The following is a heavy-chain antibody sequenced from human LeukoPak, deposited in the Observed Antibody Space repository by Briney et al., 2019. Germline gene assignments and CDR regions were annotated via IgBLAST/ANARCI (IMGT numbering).Heavy chain of an antibody. V-gene: IGHV3-53*01. CDR3: ARDPLTTVTVGYFDY. CDR1: GFTVSSNC. J-gene: IGHJ4*02. D-gene: IGHD4-17*01. Sequence: GGSLRLSCAASGFTVSSNCMSWVRQAPGKGLEWVSVIYSGGSTYYADSVKGRFTISRDNSKNTLYLQMNSLRAEDTAVYYCARDPLTTVTVGYFDYWGQGTLVTVSS. CDR2: IYSGGST.